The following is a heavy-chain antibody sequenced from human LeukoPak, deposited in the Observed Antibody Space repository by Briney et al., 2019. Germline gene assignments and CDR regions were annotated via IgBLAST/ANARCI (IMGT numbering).Heavy chain of an antibody. Sequence: SETLSLTCSVSGDSISSRDYYWSWIRQPPGKGLEWIGYIYYSGSTSYNPSLKSRVTISVDTSKNQFSLKLTSVTAADTAVYYCARAFSSGWYENFQHWGQGTLVTVSS. J-gene: IGHJ1*01. CDR3: ARAFSSGWYENFQH. CDR1: GDSISSRDYY. CDR2: IYYSGST. V-gene: IGHV4-30-4*08. D-gene: IGHD6-13*01.